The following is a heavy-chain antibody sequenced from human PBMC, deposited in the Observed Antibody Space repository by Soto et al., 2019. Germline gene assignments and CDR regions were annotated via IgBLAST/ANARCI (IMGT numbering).Heavy chain of an antibody. CDR1: GFTLSNVW. CDR2: IQSQSDGGTT. CDR3: TTEPWSMLQTDFDF. D-gene: IGHD2-8*01. J-gene: IGHJ4*02. Sequence: EVQLVESGGGFVEPGGSLRVSCAASGFTLSNVWMSWVRQAPGKGLEWIGRIQSQSDGGTTEYAAPVKGRFTVSRDDSKNTVYLQMNSLKTEDTAVYYCTTEPWSMLQTDFDFWGQGTLVTVSS. V-gene: IGHV3-15*01.